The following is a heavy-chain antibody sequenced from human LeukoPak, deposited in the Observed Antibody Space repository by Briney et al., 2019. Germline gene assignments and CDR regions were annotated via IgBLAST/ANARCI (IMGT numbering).Heavy chain of an antibody. Sequence: GGSLRFSCTASGFTFDNYAMHWVRQAPGKGLEWVSGITWNSDNIGYADSVKGRFTISRDNAKNSLYLQMNSLRSDDTAVYYCARGVYYYGSGSHPPSLDWFDPWGQGTLVTVSS. V-gene: IGHV3-9*01. CDR3: ARGVYYYGSGSHPPSLDWFDP. CDR1: GFTFDNYA. J-gene: IGHJ5*02. D-gene: IGHD3-10*01. CDR2: ITWNSDNI.